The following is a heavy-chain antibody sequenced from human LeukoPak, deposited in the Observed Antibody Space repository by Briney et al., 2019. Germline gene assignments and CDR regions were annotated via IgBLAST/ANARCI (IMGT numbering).Heavy chain of an antibody. Sequence: PGESLKISCKGSGYSFTSYWIGWVRQMPGKGLEWMGIIYPGDSDTRYSPSFQGQVTISADKSISTAYLQWSSLKASDTAMYYCARLEDIVVVPAAIDWFDPWGQGTLVTVSS. CDR3: ARLEDIVVVPAAIDWFDP. CDR1: GYSFTSYW. J-gene: IGHJ5*02. D-gene: IGHD2-2*02. CDR2: IYPGDSDT. V-gene: IGHV5-51*01.